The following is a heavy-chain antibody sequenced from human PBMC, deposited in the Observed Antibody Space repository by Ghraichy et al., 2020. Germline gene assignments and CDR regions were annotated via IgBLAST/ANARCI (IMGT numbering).Heavy chain of an antibody. CDR3: ARHPRYQLRYYYYYYYMDV. J-gene: IGHJ6*03. D-gene: IGHD2-2*01. CDR1: GGSFSGYY. CDR2: INHSGST. V-gene: IGHV4-34*01. Sequence: SETLSLTCAVYGGSFSGYYWSWIRQPPGKGLEWIGEINHSGSTNYNPSLKSRVTISVDTSKNQFSLKLSSVTAADTAVYYCARHPRYQLRYYYYYYYMDVWGKGTTVTVSS.